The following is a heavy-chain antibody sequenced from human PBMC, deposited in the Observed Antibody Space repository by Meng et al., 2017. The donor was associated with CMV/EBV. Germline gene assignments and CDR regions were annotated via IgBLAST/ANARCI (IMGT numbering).Heavy chain of an antibody. CDR2: INPNSGGT. V-gene: IGHV1-2*02. Sequence: ASVKVSCKASGYTFTGYYMHWVRQAPGQGLEWMGWINPNSGGTNYAQKFQGRVTKTRDTSISTAYMELSRLRSDDTAVYYCASLYYDFWSGYWGNYYYGMDVWGQGTTVTVSS. J-gene: IGHJ6*02. CDR3: ASLYYDFWSGYWGNYYYGMDV. D-gene: IGHD3-3*01. CDR1: GYTFTGYY.